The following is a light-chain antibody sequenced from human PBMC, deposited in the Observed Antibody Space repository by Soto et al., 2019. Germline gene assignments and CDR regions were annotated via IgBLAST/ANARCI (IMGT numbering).Light chain of an antibody. CDR2: LGS. Sequence: DIVMTQSPLSLPVTPGEPASISCRSSQSLLHSNGYNYLDWYLQKPGQSPQLLIYLGSNRASGVPDRFSGSGSGTDFTLKISRVEAEDVGVYYCMQALQTQLTXGGGTKVDIK. CDR1: QSLLHSNGYNY. CDR3: MQALQTQLT. V-gene: IGKV2-28*01. J-gene: IGKJ4*01.